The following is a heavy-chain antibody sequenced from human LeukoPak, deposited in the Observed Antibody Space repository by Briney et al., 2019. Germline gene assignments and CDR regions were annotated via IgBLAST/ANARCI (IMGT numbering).Heavy chain of an antibody. CDR2: IGPNGATT. CDR3: VRCAQWDLSANY. V-gene: IGHV3-64*04. Sequence: GGSLRLSCSGSGFTFSTYVMQWVRQAPGKGLEYVSAIGPNGATTYYADSVKGRFTISRDTSQNTLYLQMNSLKAEDTAVYYCVRCAQWDLSANYWGQGTLLTVSS. CDR1: GFTFSTYV. D-gene: IGHD1-26*01. J-gene: IGHJ4*02.